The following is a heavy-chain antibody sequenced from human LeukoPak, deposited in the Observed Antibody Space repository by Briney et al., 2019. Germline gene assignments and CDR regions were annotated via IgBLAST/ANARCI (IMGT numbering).Heavy chain of an antibody. D-gene: IGHD3-3*01. Sequence: SETLSLTCAVYGGSFSGYYWSWIRQPPGKGLEWIGEINHSGSTNYNPSLKSRVTISVDTSKNQFSLKLSSVTAADTAAYYCARDYDFWSGYYVFDYWGQGTLVTVSS. J-gene: IGHJ4*02. V-gene: IGHV4-34*01. CDR1: GGSFSGYY. CDR2: INHSGST. CDR3: ARDYDFWSGYYVFDY.